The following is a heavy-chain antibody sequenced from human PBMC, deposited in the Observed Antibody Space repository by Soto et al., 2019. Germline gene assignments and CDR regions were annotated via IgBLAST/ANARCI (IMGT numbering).Heavy chain of an antibody. D-gene: IGHD5-12*01. CDR2: IYYSGST. J-gene: IGHJ5*02. Sequence: SETLSLTCTVSGGSVSSGSYYWSWIRQPPGKGLEWIGYIYYSGSTNYNPSLKSRVTISVDTSKNQFSLKLSSVTAADTAVYYCARAGRDGYNFSWFDPWGQGTPVTVSS. CDR3: ARAGRDGYNFSWFDP. CDR1: GGSVSSGSYY. V-gene: IGHV4-61*01.